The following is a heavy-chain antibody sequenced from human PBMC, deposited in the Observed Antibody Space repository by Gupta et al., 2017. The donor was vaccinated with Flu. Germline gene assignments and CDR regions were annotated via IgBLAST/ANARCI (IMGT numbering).Heavy chain of an antibody. CDR2: ISSSSDTI. CDR1: GFTFSSHS. V-gene: IGHV3-48*02. D-gene: IGHD5-12*01. Sequence: EVQLVESGGGLVQPGGSLRLSCAASGFTFSSHSMNWVRQAPGKGLEWVACISSSSDTIYYGDSVKGRFTISRDNAKNSLFLQMNSLRDEDTAVYYCARDPLATTGGLDYWGQGSLVTVSS. CDR3: ARDPLATTGGLDY. J-gene: IGHJ4*02.